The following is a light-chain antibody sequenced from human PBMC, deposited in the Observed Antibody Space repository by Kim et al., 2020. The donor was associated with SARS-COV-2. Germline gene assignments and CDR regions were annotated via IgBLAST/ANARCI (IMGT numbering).Light chain of an antibody. Sequence: GERATPPCRTSQSVSSTLPWYQQKPGQAPRLLIYGASTRATGIAARFSGSGSGTEFTLTISSLQSEDFAVYYCQQYNNWPPDTFGQGTRLEIK. J-gene: IGKJ5*01. CDR2: GAS. CDR1: QSVSST. V-gene: IGKV3-15*01. CDR3: QQYNNWPPDT.